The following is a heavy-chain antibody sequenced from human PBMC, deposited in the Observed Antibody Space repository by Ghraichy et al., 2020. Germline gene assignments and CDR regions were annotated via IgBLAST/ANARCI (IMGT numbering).Heavy chain of an antibody. CDR2: VYDSGIT. D-gene: IGHD3-10*01. CDR1: GGSISGSGYY. V-gene: IGHV4-39*01. CDR3: GRVNRGGAYCGPFDP. Sequence: SETLSLTCAVSGGSISGSGYYWAWIRQPPGKGLEWIGSVYDSGITQYNPSVKSRVTMSVDASKNQFSLDLNSVTAADTAVYFCGRVNRGGAYCGPFDPWGQGTLVTVFS. J-gene: IGHJ5*02.